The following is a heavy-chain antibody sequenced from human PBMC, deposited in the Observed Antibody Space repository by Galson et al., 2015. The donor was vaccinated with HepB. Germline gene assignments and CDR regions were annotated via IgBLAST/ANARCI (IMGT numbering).Heavy chain of an antibody. Sequence: PALVNPTQTLTLTCTFSGFSLRTSGVGVGWIRQPPGKALEWLALIYWNDDKRYSPSLKSRLTITKDTSKNQVVLSMTNMDPVDTGTYYCALSRKLGMTFDYWGQGTLVTASS. J-gene: IGHJ4*02. D-gene: IGHD7-27*01. V-gene: IGHV2-5*01. CDR2: IYWNDDK. CDR3: ALSRKLGMTFDY. CDR1: GFSLRTSGVG.